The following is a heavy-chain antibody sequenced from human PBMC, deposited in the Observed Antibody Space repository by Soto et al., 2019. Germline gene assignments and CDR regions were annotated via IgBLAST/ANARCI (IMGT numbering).Heavy chain of an antibody. D-gene: IGHD3-22*01. CDR1: GCSISSSSYY. Sequence: PSETLSLTCTVSGCSISSSSYYWGWIRQPPGKGLEWIGSIYYSGSTYYNPSLKSRVTISVDTSKNQFSLKLSSVTAADTAVYYCASGGIYYYDSSGYPTNWFDPWGQGTLVTVSS. V-gene: IGHV4-39*01. CDR2: IYYSGST. CDR3: ASGGIYYYDSSGYPTNWFDP. J-gene: IGHJ5*02.